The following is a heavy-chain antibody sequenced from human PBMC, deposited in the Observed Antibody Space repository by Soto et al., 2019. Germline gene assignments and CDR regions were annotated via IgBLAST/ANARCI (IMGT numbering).Heavy chain of an antibody. D-gene: IGHD2-2*01. J-gene: IGHJ4*02. CDR2: ISSSSGTI. Sequence: LRLSWAAAGFTFRSYSMNWVRQAPGKGLEGVSYISSSSGTIYYADSVKGRFTISRDNAKNSLYLQMNSLRAEDTAVYYCARLTPHYCSSTSCHSDYWGQGTLVTVSS. V-gene: IGHV3-48*01. CDR3: ARLTPHYCSSTSCHSDY. CDR1: GFTFRSYS.